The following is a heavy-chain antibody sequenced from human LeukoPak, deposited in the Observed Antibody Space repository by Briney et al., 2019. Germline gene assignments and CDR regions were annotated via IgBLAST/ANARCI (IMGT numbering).Heavy chain of an antibody. Sequence: ASVKVSCKASGGTLSSYAISWVRQAPGQGLEWMGRINPNSGGTNYAQKFQGRVTMTRDTSISTAYMELSRLRSDDTAVYYCARRGLDGFDYWGQGTLVTVSS. CDR3: ARRGLDGFDY. CDR1: GGTLSSYA. CDR2: INPNSGGT. J-gene: IGHJ4*02. D-gene: IGHD3/OR15-3a*01. V-gene: IGHV1-2*06.